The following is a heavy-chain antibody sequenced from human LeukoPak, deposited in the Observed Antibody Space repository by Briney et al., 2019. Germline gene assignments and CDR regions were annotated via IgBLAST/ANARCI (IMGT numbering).Heavy chain of an antibody. CDR1: GFTFSSYS. CDR3: ARGGSYLSAFDI. CDR2: IYSGGST. J-gene: IGHJ3*02. V-gene: IGHV3-53*01. D-gene: IGHD1-26*01. Sequence: PGVSLRLSCAASGFTFSSYSMNWVRQAPGKGLEWVSIIYSGGSTFYADSVKGRFTISRDNSKNTLYLQMNSLRAEDTAVYYCARGGSYLSAFDIWGQGTMVTVSS.